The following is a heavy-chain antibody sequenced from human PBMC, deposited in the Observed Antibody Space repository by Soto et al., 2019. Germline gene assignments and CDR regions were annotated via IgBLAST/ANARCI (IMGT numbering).Heavy chain of an antibody. CDR3: TSGGY. CDR1: GFTYW. Sequence: EVQLVESGGGLVQPGGSLRLSCASSGFTYWMSWVRQAPGKGLEWVANIKQDGSEKNYVDSVKGRFTISRDNAKKSLYLQMNSLRADYTAVYYCTSGGYWGQGTLVTVSS. J-gene: IGHJ4*02. V-gene: IGHV3-7*05. CDR2: IKQDGSEK.